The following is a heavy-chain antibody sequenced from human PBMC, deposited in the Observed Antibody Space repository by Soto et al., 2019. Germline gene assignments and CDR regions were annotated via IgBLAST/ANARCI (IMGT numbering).Heavy chain of an antibody. CDR2: ISSSGSTI. CDR1: EFTFVDYY. Sequence: PAVSLRICGAASEFTFVDYYMTCIRQAPGKGVDWVSYISSSGSTIYYADSVKDRFTISRDNAKNSLYLQMNSLRAEDTAVYYCARDKYSGYDVRGSYYYYGMDVWGQGTTVTVSS. CDR3: ARDKYSGYDVRGSYYYYGMDV. J-gene: IGHJ6*02. D-gene: IGHD5-12*01. V-gene: IGHV3-11*01.